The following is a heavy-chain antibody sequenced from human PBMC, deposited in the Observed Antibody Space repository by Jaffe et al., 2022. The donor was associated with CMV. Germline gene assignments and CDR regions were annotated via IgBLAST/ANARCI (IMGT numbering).Heavy chain of an antibody. CDR1: GYTFTGYY. Sequence: QVQLVQSGAEVKKPGASVKVSCKASGYTFTGYYMHWVRQAPGQGLEWMGWINPNSGGTNYAQKFQGRVTMTRDTSISTAYMELSRLRSDDTAVYYCARDSYYDSSGYYPDYWGQGTLVTVSS. V-gene: IGHV1-2*02. CDR3: ARDSYYDSSGYYPDY. D-gene: IGHD3-22*01. J-gene: IGHJ4*02. CDR2: INPNSGGT.